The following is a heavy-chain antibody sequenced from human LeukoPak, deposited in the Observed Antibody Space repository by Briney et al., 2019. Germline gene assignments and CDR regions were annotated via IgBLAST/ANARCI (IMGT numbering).Heavy chain of an antibody. D-gene: IGHD3-10*01. CDR3: ARDDYYGSGLRTLDY. V-gene: IGHV1-46*01. CDR2: ISPSGGST. J-gene: IGHJ4*02. Sequence: GASVKVSCKAFGYTFTSNYMHWVRQAPGQGPEWMGVISPSGGSTTYAQKFQGRVTLTRDMSTSTVYMELSSLRSEDTAVYYCARDDYYGSGLRTLDYWGQGTLVTVSS. CDR1: GYTFTSNY.